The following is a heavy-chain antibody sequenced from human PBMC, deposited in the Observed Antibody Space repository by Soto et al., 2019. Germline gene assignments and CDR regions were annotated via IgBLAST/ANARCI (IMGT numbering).Heavy chain of an antibody. CDR3: ARGSTDSYPGSRILYF. CDR1: GLTFGSRA. CDR2: ITDTGGDA. D-gene: IGHD3-10*01. J-gene: IGHJ4*02. V-gene: IGHV3-23*01. Sequence: PVGSLRLSCVASGLTFGSRAMSWVRQAPGEGLQWVSTITDTGGDAKYADSVRGRFVISRDNSKKTLYLQMTSLTAEDSAMYFCARGSTDSYPGSRILYFWGRGTLVTVSS.